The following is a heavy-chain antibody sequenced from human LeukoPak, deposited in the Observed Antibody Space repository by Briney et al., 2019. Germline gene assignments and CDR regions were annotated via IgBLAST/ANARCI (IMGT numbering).Heavy chain of an antibody. CDR2: INANSGTT. Sequence: GGSVTLFCTASGFAFSVYAMSWLRQPPGKGLEWVSTINANSGTTSYAASVRGRVTISRDNSKNTLYLHLNTLRADDTATYYCAKPISGGLAVTADWFHPWGQGTLVIVSS. J-gene: IGHJ5*02. CDR3: AKPISGGLAVTADWFHP. V-gene: IGHV3-23*01. CDR1: GFAFSVYA. D-gene: IGHD6-19*01.